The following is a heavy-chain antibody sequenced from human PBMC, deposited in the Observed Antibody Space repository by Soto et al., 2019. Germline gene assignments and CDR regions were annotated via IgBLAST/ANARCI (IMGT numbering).Heavy chain of an antibody. V-gene: IGHV3-53*01. CDR1: GFTVSSID. J-gene: IGHJ3*01. CDR3: ARDAFDL. Sequence: EVQLVESGGGLIQPGGSLRLSCAASGFTVSSIDMSWVRQAPGKGLEWVSVIHSGGTTNYADSVKGRFTISRDNSKNTLYLQMNSLPAEDTAVYYCARDAFDLWGQGTMVTVSS. CDR2: IHSGGTT.